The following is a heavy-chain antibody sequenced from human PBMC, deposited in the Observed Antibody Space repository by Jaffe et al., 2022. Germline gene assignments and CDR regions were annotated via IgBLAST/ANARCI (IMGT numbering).Heavy chain of an antibody. CDR2: ISGSGGST. V-gene: IGHV3-23*01. D-gene: IGHD6-19*01. CDR3: AKDRRIAVAAPRGAFDY. J-gene: IGHJ4*02. Sequence: EVQLLESGGGLVQPGGSLRLSCAASGFTFSSYAMSWVRQAPGKGLEWVSAISGSGGSTYYADSVKGRFTISRDNSKNTLYLQMNSLRAEDTAVYYCAKDRRIAVAAPRGAFDYWGQGTLVTVSS. CDR1: GFTFSSYA.